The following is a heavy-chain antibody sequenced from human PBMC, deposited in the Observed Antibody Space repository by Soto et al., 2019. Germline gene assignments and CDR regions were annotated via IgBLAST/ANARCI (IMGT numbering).Heavy chain of an antibody. V-gene: IGHV4-4*02. J-gene: IGHJ4*02. CDR1: GVSISSGNW. CDR2: VYNDGSA. Sequence: SETLSLTCDVSGVSISSGNWWSWVRQPPGKGLEWIAEVYNDGSANYHPSLESRATISVDRSKNQFSLRLSSVTAADTGKYYCARLVYDSRLNYLYFDHWGQGTLVTVPQ. CDR3: ARLVYDSRLNYLYFDH. D-gene: IGHD3-22*01.